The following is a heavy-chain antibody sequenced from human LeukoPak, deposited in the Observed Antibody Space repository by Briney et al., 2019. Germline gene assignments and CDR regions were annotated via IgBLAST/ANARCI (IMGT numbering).Heavy chain of an antibody. D-gene: IGHD4-17*01. CDR2: ISWDGGST. Sequence: GGSLRLSCAASGFTFDDYTMHWVRQAPGRGLEWVSLISWDGGSTYYADSVKGRFTISRDNSKNSLYLQMNSLRTEDTALYYCAKDAEGSTGTTVTTVLDFWGQGTLVTVSS. CDR3: AKDAEGSTGTTVTTVLDF. J-gene: IGHJ4*02. V-gene: IGHV3-43*01. CDR1: GFTFDDYT.